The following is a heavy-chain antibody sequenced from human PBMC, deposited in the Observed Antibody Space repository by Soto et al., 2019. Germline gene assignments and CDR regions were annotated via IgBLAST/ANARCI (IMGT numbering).Heavy chain of an antibody. Sequence: EVHLLESGGDLVQPGGSLRLSCTASGLTFSTYAMRWVRQAPGKGLEWVSAIGGSGTGGRTYYADSVKGRFTISRDNSKNTVYLQMNSLRADDTAVYYWAKSPGGLDGYNSDYYGMDVWGQGTTVTVSS. D-gene: IGHD5-12*01. CDR1: GLTFSTYA. CDR3: AKSPGGLDGYNSDYYGMDV. V-gene: IGHV3-23*01. J-gene: IGHJ6*02. CDR2: IGGSGTGGRT.